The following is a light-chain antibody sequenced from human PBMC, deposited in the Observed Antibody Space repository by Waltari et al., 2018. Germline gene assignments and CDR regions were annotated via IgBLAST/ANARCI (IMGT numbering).Light chain of an antibody. V-gene: IGLV2-14*03. J-gene: IGLJ2*01. CDR2: GVS. Sequence: QSAPTQPPSVSGSPGQSVTISCTGTSSAVGGYKFVSWYQQHPGKAPKLMIYGVSNRPSGVSERFSGSKSGNTASLTISGLQAEDEADYYCCSYTTSSTWLFGGGTRLTVL. CDR3: CSYTTSSTWL. CDR1: SSAVGGYKF.